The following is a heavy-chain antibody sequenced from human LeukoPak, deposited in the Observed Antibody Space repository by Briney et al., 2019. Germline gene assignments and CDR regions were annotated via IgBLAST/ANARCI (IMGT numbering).Heavy chain of an antibody. CDR2: ISAYNGNT. CDR3: ARDAGYYFDY. Sequence: ASVKVSCKASGYTFTTYGFSWVRQAPGQGLEWMGWISAYNGNTNYAQKLQGRVTMTTDTSTSAAYMELRSLRSDDTAVYYCARDAGYYFDYWGQGTLVTVSS. CDR1: GYTFTTYG. V-gene: IGHV1-18*01. J-gene: IGHJ4*02.